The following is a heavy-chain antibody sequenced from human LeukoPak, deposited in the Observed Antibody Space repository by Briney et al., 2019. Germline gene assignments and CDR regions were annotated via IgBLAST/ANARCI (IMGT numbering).Heavy chain of an antibody. V-gene: IGHV3-7*01. D-gene: IGHD3-22*01. CDR3: ARKGGYSSGYYY. J-gene: IGHJ4*02. Sequence: PGGSPRLSCAASGFTFSDYWMTWVRQAPGKGLEWVANIKQDGSEKDYVDSVKGRLTISRDNAKNSLYLQMDSLRVEDTAVYYCARKGGYSSGYYYWGQGTLVTVSS. CDR1: GFTFSDYW. CDR2: IKQDGSEK.